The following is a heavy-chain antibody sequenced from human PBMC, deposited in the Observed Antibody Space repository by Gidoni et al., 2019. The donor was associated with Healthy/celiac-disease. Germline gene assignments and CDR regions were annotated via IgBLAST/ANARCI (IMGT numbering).Heavy chain of an antibody. V-gene: IGHV3-23*01. D-gene: IGHD4-17*01. CDR3: ANPLQDYEDY. CDR1: GFTFSSYA. CDR2: ISSSGGST. Sequence: AQLLESGGDLVQPGGSLRLSCAASGFTFSSYAMTWVRQSPGKVLEWVSAISSSGGSTYYTDSVKGRFTITRDNSKNTLYLQMNNLRAEDTAVYYCANPLQDYEDYWGQGTLVTVSS. J-gene: IGHJ4*02.